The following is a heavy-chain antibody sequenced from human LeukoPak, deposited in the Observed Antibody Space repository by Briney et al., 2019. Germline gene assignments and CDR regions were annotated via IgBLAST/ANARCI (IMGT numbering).Heavy chain of an antibody. CDR2: IYYSGST. J-gene: IGHJ3*02. V-gene: IGHV4-59*01. CDR1: GGSISSYY. CDR3: ARVEEDHAFDI. Sequence: SETLSLTCTASGGSISSYYWSWIRQPPGKGLEWIGYIYYSGSTNYNPSLKSRVTISVDTSKNQFSLKLSSVTAADTAVYYCARVEEDHAFDIWGQGAMVTVSS.